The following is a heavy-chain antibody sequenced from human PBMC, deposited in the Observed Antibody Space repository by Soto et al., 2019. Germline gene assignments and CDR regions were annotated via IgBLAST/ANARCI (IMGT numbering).Heavy chain of an antibody. CDR2: IYPGDSDT. Sequence: VRQMPGKGLVWMGIIYPGDSDTKYNPSFQGQVTMSADKSITTTYLQWSSLKASDTAIYYCSVLICYYGMDGW. D-gene: IGHD3-9*01. V-gene: IGHV5-51*01. CDR3: SVLICYYGMDG. J-gene: IGHJ6*01.